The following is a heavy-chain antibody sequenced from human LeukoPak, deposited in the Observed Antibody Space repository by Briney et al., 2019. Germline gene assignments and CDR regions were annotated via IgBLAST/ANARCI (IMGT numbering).Heavy chain of an antibody. CDR1: GFTVSSAY. CDR2: LYTSGHT. CDR3: ASPGYYSGSWKFDF. Sequence: PGGSLGLSCAASGFTVSSAYMSWFRQVPGKGLQWVSLLYTSGHTIYADSVKGRFTISRDNSKNTLYLQMNSLTDEDTALYYCASPGYYSGSWKFDFWGQGTLVTVSS. J-gene: IGHJ4*02. D-gene: IGHD6-19*01. V-gene: IGHV3-53*01.